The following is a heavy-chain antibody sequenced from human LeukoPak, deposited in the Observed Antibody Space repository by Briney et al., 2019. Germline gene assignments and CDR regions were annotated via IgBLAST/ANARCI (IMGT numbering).Heavy chain of an antibody. D-gene: IGHD2-21*02. CDR1: GGSISSGGYY. CDR3: ARVNCGGDCYFYWYFDL. V-gene: IGHV4-31*03. Sequence: SETLSLTCTVSGGSISSGGYYWIWIRQHPGKGLEWIGYIYYSGSTYYNPSLKSRVTISVDTSKNQFSLKLSSVTAADTAVYYCARVNCGGDCYFYWYFDLWGRGTLVTVSS. J-gene: IGHJ2*01. CDR2: IYYSGST.